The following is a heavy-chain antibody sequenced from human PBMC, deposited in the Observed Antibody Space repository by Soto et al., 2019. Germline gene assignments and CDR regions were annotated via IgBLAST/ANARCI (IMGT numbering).Heavy chain of an antibody. J-gene: IGHJ4*02. D-gene: IGHD5-12*01. CDR2: INHSGSA. V-gene: IGHV4-34*01. CDR3: AREGGYGYRWDS. Sequence: QVQLQQWGAGLLKPSETLSLTCAVYGGSFSGYYWSWIRQPPGKGLEWIGEINHSGSANYNPSLKSRVTMSVDTSKNQFSLKLRSVTAADTAVYHCAREGGYGYRWDSWGQGTLVTVSS. CDR1: GGSFSGYY.